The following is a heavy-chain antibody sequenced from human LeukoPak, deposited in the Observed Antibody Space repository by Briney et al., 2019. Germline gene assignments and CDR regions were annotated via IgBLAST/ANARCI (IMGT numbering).Heavy chain of an antibody. CDR3: ARHAGGTMMST. Sequence: SETLSLTCAVSGDSVSSRSYYWVWIRQPPEKGLEWIGTISNSGITYYNPSLKSRVIISVDTAKNQLSLRLSSVTAADTAVYYCARHAGGTMMSTWGQGTLVTVSS. J-gene: IGHJ4*02. V-gene: IGHV4-39*01. CDR1: GDSVSSRSYY. CDR2: ISNSGIT. D-gene: IGHD3-22*01.